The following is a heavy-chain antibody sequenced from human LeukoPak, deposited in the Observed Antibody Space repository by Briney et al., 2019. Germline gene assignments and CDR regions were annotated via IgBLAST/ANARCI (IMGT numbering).Heavy chain of an antibody. D-gene: IGHD6-19*01. CDR2: VYYSGST. CDR1: GGSISGSSYY. Sequence: SETLSLTCTVSGGSISGSSYYWAWIRQPPGKGLEWIGSVYYSGSTYNNPSLKSRVTISVDTSKNQFSLKLSSVTAADTAVYYCLSSYSSDLPLYFFDYWGQGTLVTVSS. V-gene: IGHV4-39*07. J-gene: IGHJ4*02. CDR3: LSSYSSDLPLYFFDY.